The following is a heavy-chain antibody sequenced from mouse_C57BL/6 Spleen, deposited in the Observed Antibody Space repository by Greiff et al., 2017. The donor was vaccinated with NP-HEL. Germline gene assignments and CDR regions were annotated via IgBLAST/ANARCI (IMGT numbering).Heavy chain of an antibody. J-gene: IGHJ2*01. CDR3: AREGVYYGSRALDY. V-gene: IGHV1-76*01. CDR2: IYPGSGNT. Sequence: VKLVESGAELVRPGASVKLSCKASGYTFTDYYINWVKQRPGQGLEWIARIYPGSGNTYYNEKFKGKATLTAEKSSSTAYMQLSSLTSEDSAVYFCAREGVYYGSRALDYWGQGTTLTVSS. CDR1: GYTFTDYY. D-gene: IGHD1-1*01.